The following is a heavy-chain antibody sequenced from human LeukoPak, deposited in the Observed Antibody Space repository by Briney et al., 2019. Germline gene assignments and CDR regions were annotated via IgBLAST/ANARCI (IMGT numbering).Heavy chain of an antibody. D-gene: IGHD3-10*01. CDR1: GYTFTSYG. CDR2: ISTYNGNT. J-gene: IGHJ5*02. CDR3: VSEIYGSRGRPFDP. V-gene: IGHV1-18*01. Sequence: ASVKVSCKASGYTFTSYGISWVRQAPGQGLEWMGWISTYNGNTHYAQKFQGRVTMTTDTSTSTAYMEVTSLRSDDTAVYYCVSEIYGSRGRPFDPWGQGTLVTVSS.